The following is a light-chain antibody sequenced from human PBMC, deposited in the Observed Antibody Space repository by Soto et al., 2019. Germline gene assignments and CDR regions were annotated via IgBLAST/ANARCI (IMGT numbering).Light chain of an antibody. V-gene: IGLV1-51*01. CDR1: SSNIGSNY. CDR2: DNN. Sequence: QSVLTQPPSVSAAPGQKVSISCSGSSSNIGSNYVSWYQHVPGTAPRLLIYDNNKRPSGIPDRFSGSKSGTSATLDITGLQTGDEADYYCVTWDNSLSGVIFGGGTKLTVL. J-gene: IGLJ2*01. CDR3: VTWDNSLSGVI.